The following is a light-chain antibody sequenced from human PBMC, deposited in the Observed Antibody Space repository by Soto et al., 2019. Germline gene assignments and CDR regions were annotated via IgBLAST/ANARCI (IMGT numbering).Light chain of an antibody. CDR2: DAS. Sequence: PGAGATLSCRASQRISSYLAWYQQKPGRAPRLLIYDASSRATGIPARFSGSGSGTDFTLTISSLEPEDFAVYYCQQRSDWPPWTFGQGTKVEIK. J-gene: IGKJ1*01. V-gene: IGKV3-11*01. CDR1: QRISSY. CDR3: QQRSDWPPWT.